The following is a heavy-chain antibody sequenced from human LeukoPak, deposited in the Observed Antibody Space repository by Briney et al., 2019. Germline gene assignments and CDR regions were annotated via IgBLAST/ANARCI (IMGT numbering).Heavy chain of an antibody. D-gene: IGHD3-16*01. Sequence: PGGSLRLSCAASGFTFSRSGMHWVRQAPGKGLEWVTFIGYDGSKIYYADSVKGRFTVSGDNSKNMLYLQMNSLRAEDTAVYYCAKEGRGGFDIWGQGTTVTVSS. V-gene: IGHV3-30*02. CDR1: GFTFSRSG. CDR3: AKEGRGGFDI. J-gene: IGHJ3*02. CDR2: IGYDGSKI.